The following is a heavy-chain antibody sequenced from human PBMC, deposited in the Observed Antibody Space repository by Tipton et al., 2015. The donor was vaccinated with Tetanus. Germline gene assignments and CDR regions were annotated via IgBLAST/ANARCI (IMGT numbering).Heavy chain of an antibody. D-gene: IGHD3-3*01. CDR1: GDSVSGYY. CDR3: VRSHVFRLTLFGEEIPRSGRFDP. CDR2: IFHSGST. Sequence: TLSLTCTVSGDSVSGYYWSWIRQPPGKGLEWIAYIFHSGSTNYSPSLKSRVAISMDTSKNQISLKLSSVTAADTAVYYCVRSHVFRLTLFGEEIPRSGRFDPWGQGTLVTVSS. J-gene: IGHJ5*02. V-gene: IGHV4-59*02.